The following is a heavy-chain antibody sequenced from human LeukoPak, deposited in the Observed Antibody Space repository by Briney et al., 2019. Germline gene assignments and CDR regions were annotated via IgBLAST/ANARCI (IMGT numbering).Heavy chain of an antibody. CDR3: ARALLYDSSGYYHDAFDI. J-gene: IGHJ3*02. D-gene: IGHD3-22*01. CDR1: GGSISSYY. V-gene: IGHV4-4*07. Sequence: SETLSLTCTVSGGSISSYYWSWIRQPAGKGLEWIGRIYTSGSTNYNPSLKSRVTVSVDTSKNQFSLKLSSVTAADTAVYYCARALLYDSSGYYHDAFDIWGQGTMVTVSS. CDR2: IYTSGST.